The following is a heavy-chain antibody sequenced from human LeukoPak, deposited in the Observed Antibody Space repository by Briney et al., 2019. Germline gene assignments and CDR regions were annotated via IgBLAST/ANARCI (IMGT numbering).Heavy chain of an antibody. J-gene: IGHJ5*02. V-gene: IGHV4-59*01. CDR2: IYYSGST. CDR1: GGSISSYF. D-gene: IGHD6-13*01. Sequence: SETLSLTCTVSGGSISSYFWSWIRQPPGKGLEWIGHIYYSGSTNYNPSLKSRVTISVDTSKNQVSLKLSSVTAADTAVYYCARDASSWAGWFDPWGQGTLVTVSS. CDR3: ARDASSWAGWFDP.